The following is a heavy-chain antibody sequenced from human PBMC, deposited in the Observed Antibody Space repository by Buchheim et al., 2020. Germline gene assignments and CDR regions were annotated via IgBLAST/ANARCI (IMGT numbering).Heavy chain of an antibody. Sequence: EVQLLESGGGLVQPGGSLRLSCAASGFTFSSYAMSWVRQAPGKGLEWVSAISGSGGSTYYADSVKGRFTISRDNSKNTLYLQMNSLRAEDTAVYYCAKAYDSSGYYYYYYGMDVWGQGTT. CDR3: AKAYDSSGYYYYYYGMDV. J-gene: IGHJ6*02. CDR2: ISGSGGST. V-gene: IGHV3-23*01. CDR1: GFTFSSYA. D-gene: IGHD3-22*01.